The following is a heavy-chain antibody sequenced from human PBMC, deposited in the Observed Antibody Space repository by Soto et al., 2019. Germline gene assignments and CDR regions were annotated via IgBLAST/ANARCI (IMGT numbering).Heavy chain of an antibody. CDR1: GYPFTSYY. Sequence: ASVKVSCKASGYPFTSYYLHWVRQAPGQGPEWMGRINVSDGSTRYAQNFQGRVTMTRDTSTNTVYMELSPLRSDDTAVYYCAGEAAVAGTAFDHWGQGTLVTVSS. CDR2: INVSDGST. CDR3: AGEAAVAGTAFDH. V-gene: IGHV1-46*01. D-gene: IGHD6-19*01. J-gene: IGHJ5*02.